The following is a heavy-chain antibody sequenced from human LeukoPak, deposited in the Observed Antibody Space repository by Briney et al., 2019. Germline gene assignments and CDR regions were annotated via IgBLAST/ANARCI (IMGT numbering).Heavy chain of an antibody. D-gene: IGHD3-3*01. CDR3: ARLRYYDFWSGYIY. CDR1: SGSISSSSYY. CDR2: IYYSGST. Sequence: SETLSLTCTVSSGSISSSSYYWGWIRQPPGKGLEWIGSIYYSGSTYYNPSLKSRVTISVDTSKNQFSLKLSSVTAADTAVYYCARLRYYDFWSGYIYWGQGTLVTVSS. J-gene: IGHJ4*02. V-gene: IGHV4-39*01.